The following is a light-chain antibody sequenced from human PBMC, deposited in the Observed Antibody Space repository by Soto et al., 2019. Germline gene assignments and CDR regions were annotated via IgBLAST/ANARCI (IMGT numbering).Light chain of an antibody. Sequence: QSVLTQPPSASGTPGQRVTISCSGSNSNIGSNPVNWYQHFPGTAPKLLIYNSDQRPSGVPDRFSGSKSGTSASLAISGLQSEDEADYYCATWDDSLSGVGFGGGTKRTVL. V-gene: IGLV1-44*01. CDR2: NSD. CDR1: NSNIGSNP. CDR3: ATWDDSLSGVG. J-gene: IGLJ2*01.